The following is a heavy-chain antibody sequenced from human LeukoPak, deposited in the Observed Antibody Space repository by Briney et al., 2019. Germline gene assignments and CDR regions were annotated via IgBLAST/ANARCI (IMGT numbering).Heavy chain of an antibody. D-gene: IGHD1-26*01. J-gene: IGHJ3*01. V-gene: IGHV3-21*05. Sequence: GALRLSCAAPGVTFSTYSIKWVRPGPGEGVERGSYISSSSSDIYYADSVKGRFTISRDNAKNSLYLQMNSLRADDTAVYYCVRDPSGTYSYHTFTFWGQGTMVTVSS. CDR3: VRDPSGTYSYHTFTF. CDR1: GVTFSTYS. CDR2: ISSSSSDI.